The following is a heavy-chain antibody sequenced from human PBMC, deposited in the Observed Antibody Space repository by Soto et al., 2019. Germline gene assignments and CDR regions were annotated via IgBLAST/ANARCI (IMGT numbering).Heavy chain of an antibody. J-gene: IGHJ6*02. CDR1: GYTFTRYD. D-gene: IGHD6-6*01. V-gene: IGHV1-8*01. Sequence: GASVKVSCKASGYTFTRYDINWVRQATGQGLEWMGWMNPNSGNTGYAQKFQGRVTMTRNTSIGTAYMELSSLRSEDTAVYYCATAAGDSSSSDYSYYYGMDVWYQGTTGTVCS. CDR3: ATAAGDSSSSDYSYYYGMDV. CDR2: MNPNSGNT.